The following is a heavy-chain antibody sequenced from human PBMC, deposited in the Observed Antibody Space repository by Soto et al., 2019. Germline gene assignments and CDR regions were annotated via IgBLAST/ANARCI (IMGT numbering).Heavy chain of an antibody. V-gene: IGHV3-23*05. CDR1: GFIFSTSA. J-gene: IGHJ4*02. Sequence: EVQLLESGGDLAPPGGSLRLSCAASGFIFSTSAMNWVRQAPGKGLEWVSGVTGSGTTTVYADSVKGRFTISRDNSKKTLFLEMNSLRAEDTAMYYLAKAIGGILTTSIDFWGRGVLVTVSS. CDR2: VTGSGTTT. CDR3: AKAIGGILTTSIDF. D-gene: IGHD4-17*01.